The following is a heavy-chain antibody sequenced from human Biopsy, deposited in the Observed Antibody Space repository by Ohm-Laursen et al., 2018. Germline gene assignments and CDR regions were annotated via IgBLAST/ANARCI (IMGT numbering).Heavy chain of an antibody. CDR2: ISPYNGDT. V-gene: IGHV1-18*01. D-gene: IGHD3-3*01. CDR1: GYTFTNYG. CDR3: ARDRWHHVTLLGLVVFDF. Sequence: SVKVSCKASGYTFTNYGISWVRQAPGQGLEWMGWISPYNGDTDYAQKLQGRVTMTTDTSTSTAYMDLRSLRSDDTAVCYCARDRWHHVTLLGLVVFDFWGQGTLVIVSS. J-gene: IGHJ4*02.